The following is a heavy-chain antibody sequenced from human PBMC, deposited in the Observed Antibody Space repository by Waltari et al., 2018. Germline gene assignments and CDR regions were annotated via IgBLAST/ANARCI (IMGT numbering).Heavy chain of an antibody. V-gene: IGHV3-48*03. J-gene: IGHJ1*01. CDR2: ISSSGSTI. Sequence: EVPLVESGGGLVQPGGSLRLSCAAPGFTFSSYEMNWVRQAPGKGLEWVSYISSSGSTIYYADSVKGRFTISRDNAKNSLYLQMNSLRAEDTAVYYCASPPAVAGMRYFQHWGQGTLVTVSS. D-gene: IGHD6-19*01. CDR3: ASPPAVAGMRYFQH. CDR1: GFTFSSYE.